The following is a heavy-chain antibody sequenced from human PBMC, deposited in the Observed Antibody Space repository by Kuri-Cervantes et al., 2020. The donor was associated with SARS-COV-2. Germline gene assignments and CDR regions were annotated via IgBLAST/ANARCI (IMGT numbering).Heavy chain of an antibody. CDR3: AREGELRAFDI. V-gene: IGHV3-21*01. CDR2: ISSSSSYI. J-gene: IGHJ3*02. D-gene: IGHD1-26*01. CDR1: GFTFSSYS. Sequence: GVLKISCAASGFTFSSYSMNWVRQAPGKGLEWVSSISSSSSYIYYADSVKGRFTISRDNAKNSLYLQMNSLRAEDTAVYYCAREGELRAFDIWGQGTMVTVS.